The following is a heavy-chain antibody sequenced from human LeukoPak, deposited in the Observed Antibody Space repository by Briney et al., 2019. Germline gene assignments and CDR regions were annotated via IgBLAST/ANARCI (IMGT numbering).Heavy chain of an antibody. CDR3: ARSGWGHVYGFFDY. D-gene: IGHD3-10*01. J-gene: IGHJ4*02. CDR1: GYTFTGYY. Sequence: ASVKVSCKASGYTFTGYYMHWVRQAPGQGLEWMGWVNTHTGATNYAQKFQGAVTMTRDTSISTAYMELSRPRSDDTAMYYCARSGWGHVYGFFDYWGQGTLVTVSS. CDR2: VNTHTGAT. V-gene: IGHV1-2*02.